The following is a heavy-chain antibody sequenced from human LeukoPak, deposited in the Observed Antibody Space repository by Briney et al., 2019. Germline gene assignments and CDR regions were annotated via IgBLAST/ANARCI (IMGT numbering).Heavy chain of an antibody. CDR2: IYYSGST. Sequence: SETLSLTCTVSGGSISSYYWSWIRQPPGKGLEWIGYIYYSGSTNYNPSLKSRVTISVDTSKNQFSLKLSSVTAADTALYYCAKFNYYDSSGYLDYWGQGTLVTVSS. V-gene: IGHV4-59*01. D-gene: IGHD3-22*01. J-gene: IGHJ4*02. CDR3: AKFNYYDSSGYLDY. CDR1: GGSISSYY.